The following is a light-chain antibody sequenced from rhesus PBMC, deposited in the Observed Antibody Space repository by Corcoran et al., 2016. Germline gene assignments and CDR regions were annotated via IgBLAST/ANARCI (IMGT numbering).Light chain of an antibody. Sequence: DVVMTQSPLSLPVTPGQPASISCRSSQSLVHSDGKTYLTWLQQKPGQPPRRLIYQVSTRDSGVPDRFSGRGSGTDFTVEISRVEAADVGVYYCGQGTNVPWTFGQGTKVEIK. CDR3: GQGTNVPWT. CDR1: QSLVHSDGKTY. V-gene: IGKV2S8*01. CDR2: QVS. J-gene: IGKJ1*01.